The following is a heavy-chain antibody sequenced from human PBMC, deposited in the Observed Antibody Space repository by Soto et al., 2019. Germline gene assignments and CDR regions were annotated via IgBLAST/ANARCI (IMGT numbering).Heavy chain of an antibody. CDR3: ARVVPGAEAWFGP. J-gene: IGHJ5*02. CDR1: GYTFSNYG. V-gene: IGHV1-18*01. D-gene: IGHD2-2*01. CDR2: ISLYSDGT. Sequence: QVSLVQSGGEVTRPGASVKVFCKTSGYTFSNYGISWVRQAPGQPLEWLGWISLYSDGTNYAQKFHGRVSMTTDTSTTTAYMELRSLRSDDTAVYYCARVVPGAEAWFGPWGQGTLVTVSS.